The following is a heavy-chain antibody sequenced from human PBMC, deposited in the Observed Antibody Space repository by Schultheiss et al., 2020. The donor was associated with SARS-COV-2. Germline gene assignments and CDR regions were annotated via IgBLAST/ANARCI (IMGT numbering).Heavy chain of an antibody. CDR1: GGSVSSGSYY. CDR3: ARGPGQLVL. V-gene: IGHV4-61*01. CDR2: IYYSGST. J-gene: IGHJ4*02. Sequence: SQTLSLTCTVSGGSVSSGSYYWSWIRQPPGKGLEWIGYIYYSGSTNYNPSLKSRVTISVDTSKNQFSLKLSSVTAADTAVYYCARGPGQLVLWGQGTLVTVSS. D-gene: IGHD6-13*01.